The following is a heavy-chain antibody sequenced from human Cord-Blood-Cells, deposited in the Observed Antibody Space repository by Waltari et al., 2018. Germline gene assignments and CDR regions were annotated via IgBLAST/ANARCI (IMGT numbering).Heavy chain of an antibody. Sequence: QVTFRESGPALVKPTQPLTLTCTFSGFSLSTSGMCVSWIRPPPGKALEWLALIDWDDDKYYSNSLKTRLTISKDNSKNQVVLKMTNMDPVDTATYYCARTGPEYSSSWYFDYWGQGTLVTVSS. CDR3: ARTGPEYSSSWYFDY. J-gene: IGHJ4*02. CDR2: IDWDDDK. V-gene: IGHV2-70*01. D-gene: IGHD6-13*01. CDR1: GFSLSTSGMC.